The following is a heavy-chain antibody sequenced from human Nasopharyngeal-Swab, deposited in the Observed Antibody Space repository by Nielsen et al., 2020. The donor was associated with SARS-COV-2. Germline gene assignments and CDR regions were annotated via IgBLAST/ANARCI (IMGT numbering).Heavy chain of an antibody. CDR2: ISSNSSTI. CDR1: GFTFSSYS. J-gene: IGHJ6*03. D-gene: IGHD2-2*01. Sequence: GGSLRLSCAASGFTFSSYSMNWVRQAPGKGLEWVSYISSNSSTIYYADSVKGRFTISRDNAKNSLYLQMNSLRAGDTAVYYCARVGTYCSSTSCFAFGGNRYMDVWGKGTTVTVSS. CDR3: ARVGTYCSSTSCFAFGGNRYMDV. V-gene: IGHV3-48*01.